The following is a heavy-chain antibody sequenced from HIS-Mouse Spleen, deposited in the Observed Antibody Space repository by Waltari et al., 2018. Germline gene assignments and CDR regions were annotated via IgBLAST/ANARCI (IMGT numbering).Heavy chain of an antibody. D-gene: IGHD4-4*01. J-gene: IGHJ4*02. CDR3: ARGHDYSNYFDY. CDR1: GYTFTSYD. Sequence: QVQLVQSGAEVKKPGASVKVSCKASGYTFTSYDINWVRQATGQGLEWMGWMNPQRGNTGYAQKFQGRVTMTRNTSISTAYMELSSLRSEDTAVYYCARGHDYSNYFDYWGQGTLVTVSS. CDR2: MNPQRGNT. V-gene: IGHV1-8*01.